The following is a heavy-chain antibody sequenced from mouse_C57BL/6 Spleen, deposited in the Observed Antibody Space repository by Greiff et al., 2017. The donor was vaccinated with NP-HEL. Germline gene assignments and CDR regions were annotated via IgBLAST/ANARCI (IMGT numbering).Heavy chain of an antibody. Sequence: QVQLQQSGPELVKPGASVKISCKASGYAFSSSWMNWVKQRPGKGLEWIGRIYPGDGDTNYNGKFKGKATLTADKSSSTAYMQLSSLTSEDSAVYFCASSDGSSYGWFAYWGQGTLVTVSA. D-gene: IGHD1-1*01. CDR1: GYAFSSSW. CDR2: IYPGDGDT. CDR3: ASSDGSSYGWFAY. J-gene: IGHJ3*01. V-gene: IGHV1-82*01.